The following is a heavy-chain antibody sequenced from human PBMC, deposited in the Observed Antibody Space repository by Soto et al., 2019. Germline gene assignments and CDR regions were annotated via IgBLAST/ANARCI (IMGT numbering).Heavy chain of an antibody. CDR1: GFTFSSYW. J-gene: IGHJ4*02. CDR2: IKQDGSEK. D-gene: IGHD6-13*01. V-gene: IGHV3-7*01. CDR3: ARIGEGIAAAGPYAPCDY. Sequence: EVQLVESGGGLVHPGGSLRLSRAASGFTFSSYWMSWVRQAPGKGLEWVANIKQDGSEKYYVDSVKGRVTISRDNAKNSLYLQMNRLRAEDTAVYYCARIGEGIAAAGPYAPCDYWGQGTLVTVSS.